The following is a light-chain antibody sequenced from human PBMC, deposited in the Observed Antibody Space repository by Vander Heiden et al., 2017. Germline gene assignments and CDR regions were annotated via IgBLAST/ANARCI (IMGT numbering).Light chain of an antibody. CDR1: QRIGTS. CDR3: QQYLSYPFI. Sequence: DIQMTQSPSTLSASVGDRVTITCRASQRIGTSLGWYQQKPGKAPKVLIYKASSLESGVPSRFRGSGSGTEFTLTISSLQPDDSATYYCQQYLSYPFIFGPGTKVNIK. CDR2: KAS. J-gene: IGKJ3*01. V-gene: IGKV1-5*03.